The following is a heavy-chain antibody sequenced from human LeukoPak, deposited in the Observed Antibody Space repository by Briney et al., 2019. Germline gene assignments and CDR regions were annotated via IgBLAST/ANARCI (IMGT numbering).Heavy chain of an antibody. J-gene: IGHJ1*01. V-gene: IGHV1-18*01. D-gene: IGHD3-16*02. CDR3: ARGLLTFGGVIGGPQALEYFQH. Sequence: GASVKVSCKASGYTFTSYGISWVRQAPGQGLEWMGWISAYNGKTNYAQKLQGRVTMTTDTSTSTAYMELRSLRPDDTAVYYCARGLLTFGGVIGGPQALEYFQHWGQGTLVTVSS. CDR1: GYTFTSYG. CDR2: ISAYNGKT.